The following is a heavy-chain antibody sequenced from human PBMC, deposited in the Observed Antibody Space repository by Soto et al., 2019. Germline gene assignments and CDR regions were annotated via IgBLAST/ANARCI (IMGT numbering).Heavy chain of an antibody. J-gene: IGHJ5*02. CDR1: GFTFSNFA. Sequence: GSLRLSCAASGFTFSNFAMHWVRQAPGKGLEWVAVISYDGSNKNYADSVKGRFTISRDNSKNTLYLQMNSLRAEDTAVYYCARQEYSSSGWFDPWGQGTLVTVSS. CDR3: ARQEYSSSGWFDP. V-gene: IGHV3-30-3*01. D-gene: IGHD6-6*01. CDR2: ISYDGSNK.